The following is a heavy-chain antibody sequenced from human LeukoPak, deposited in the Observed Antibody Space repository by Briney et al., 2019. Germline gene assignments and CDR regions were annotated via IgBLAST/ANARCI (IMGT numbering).Heavy chain of an antibody. V-gene: IGHV3-49*04. CDR2: IRSKAYGGTT. CDR1: GLTFGDFA. CDR3: TRWGPNGNSRYYFDY. D-gene: IGHD2-8*01. J-gene: IGHJ4*02. Sequence: PGGSLRLSCTTSGLTFGDFAVGWVRQAPGKGLEWVGFIRSKAYGGTTVYAPSVKGRFTISRDDSDNIAYLQMSSLKAEDTAVYYCTRWGPNGNSRYYFDYWGQGTLVTVSS.